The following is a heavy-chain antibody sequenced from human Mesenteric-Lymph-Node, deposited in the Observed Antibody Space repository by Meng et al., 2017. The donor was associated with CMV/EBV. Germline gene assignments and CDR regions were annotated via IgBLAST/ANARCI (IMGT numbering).Heavy chain of an antibody. CDR3: ARDQGDFWSGHYHDY. J-gene: IGHJ4*02. CDR2: ISSSSSYI. Sequence: GGSLRLSCAASGFTFSSYSMNWVRQAPGKGLEWVSSISSSSSYIYYADSVKGRFIISRDNAKNSLYLQMNSLRAEDTAVYYCARDQGDFWSGHYHDYWGQGTPVTVSS. D-gene: IGHD3-3*01. CDR1: GFTFSSYS. V-gene: IGHV3-21*01.